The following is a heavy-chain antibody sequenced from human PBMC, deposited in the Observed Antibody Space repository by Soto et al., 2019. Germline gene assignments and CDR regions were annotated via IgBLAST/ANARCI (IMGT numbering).Heavy chain of an antibody. D-gene: IGHD3-10*01. CDR2: IYPSGIT. Sequence: HVQESGSGLLKLSQTLSLTCSVSGGSMNIDGYSWGWIRQQPGKGLEWIGYIYPSGITSHNPVLKSRVTISVERSKSQFSLELTSVTAADTAVYYCVRDRGGGSGKYYKSEGMDIWGQVTTVTLSS. V-gene: IGHV4-30-2*01. CDR3: VRDRGGGSGKYYKSEGMDI. CDR1: GGSMNIDGYS. J-gene: IGHJ6*02.